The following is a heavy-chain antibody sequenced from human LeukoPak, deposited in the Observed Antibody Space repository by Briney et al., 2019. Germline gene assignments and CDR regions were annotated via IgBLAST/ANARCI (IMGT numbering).Heavy chain of an antibody. CDR3: AKDLTPGLRYYYYYGMDV. J-gene: IGHJ6*02. CDR1: GFPFSSYA. D-gene: IGHD4/OR15-4a*01. V-gene: IGHV3-23*01. Sequence: GGSLRLSCAASGFPFSSYAMSWVRQAPGKGLEWVSAISGSGGRTYYAHSVKGRFTISRDKSKNTLNLQMYSLRAEDTAVDYCAKDLTPGLRYYYYYGMDVWGQGTTVTVSS. CDR2: ISGSGGRT.